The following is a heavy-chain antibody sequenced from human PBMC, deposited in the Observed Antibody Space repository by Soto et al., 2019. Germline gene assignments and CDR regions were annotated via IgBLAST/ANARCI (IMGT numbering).Heavy chain of an antibody. Sequence: QVKLVQSGAEVKKPGASVQVPCKASGYTFTSYAMHWVRQAPGQRLEWMGWIKAGNGNTKYSQKFQGRVTITRDTSASTGCMEVSSLRSEDTAVYYCARERAPLCFSSTRCPADYYYGMEVWVQGTTVTDSS. CDR3: ARERAPLCFSSTRCPADYYYGMEV. D-gene: IGHD2-2*01. J-gene: IGHJ6*02. V-gene: IGHV1-3*01. CDR2: IKAGNGNT. CDR1: GYTFTSYA.